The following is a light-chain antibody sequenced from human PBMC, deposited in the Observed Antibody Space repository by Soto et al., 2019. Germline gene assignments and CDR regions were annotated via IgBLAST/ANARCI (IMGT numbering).Light chain of an antibody. CDR1: SSNIGADSA. CDR3: QSYDTSLSGRV. CDR2: GDN. Sequence: QSVLTQPPSVSGAPGQRVIISCTGSSSNIGADSAVHRYQQLPGKAPKLLIDGDNNRPSGVPGRFSGSESGTSASLAITGLQAGDEADYYCQSYDTSLSGRVFGGGTQLTVL. V-gene: IGLV1-40*01. J-gene: IGLJ3*02.